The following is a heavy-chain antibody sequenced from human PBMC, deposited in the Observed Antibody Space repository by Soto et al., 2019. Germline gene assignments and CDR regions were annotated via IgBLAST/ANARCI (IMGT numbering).Heavy chain of an antibody. CDR1: GGSISSGGYG. J-gene: IGHJ6*02. V-gene: IGHV4-31*03. CDR2: ISYSGST. Sequence: SETLSLTCTVSGGSISSGGYGWSWIRQHPGKGLERIGYISYSGSTYYSPSLKSRVTISGDTSKNQFSLKLRSVTAADTAVYYCARDYYGSGSYYKADYYYGMDVWGQGTTVTVS. CDR3: ARDYYGSGSYYKADYYYGMDV. D-gene: IGHD3-10*01.